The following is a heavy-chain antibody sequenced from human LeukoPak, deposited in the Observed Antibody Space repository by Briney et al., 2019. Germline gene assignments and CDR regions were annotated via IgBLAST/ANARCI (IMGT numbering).Heavy chain of an antibody. CDR3: ARGGYYDSSGNDAFDI. CDR2: IYYSGST. CDR1: GGSISSSSYF. J-gene: IGHJ3*02. D-gene: IGHD3-22*01. Sequence: PSETLSLTCTVSGGSISSSSYFWDWIRQPPGKGLEWIGSIYYSGSTYYNPSLKSRVTISVDTSKNQFSLKLSSVTAADTAVYYCARGGYYDSSGNDAFDIWGQGTMVTVSS. V-gene: IGHV4-39*07.